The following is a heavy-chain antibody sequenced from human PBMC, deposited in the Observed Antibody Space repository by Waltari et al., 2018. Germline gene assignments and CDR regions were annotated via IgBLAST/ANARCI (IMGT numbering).Heavy chain of an antibody. D-gene: IGHD1-26*01. CDR1: GFTFSSHA. Sequence: EVQLLESGGGLVQPGGSLRLSCAASGFTFSSHAMSWVRQAPGKGLEWVSAISGSGGSTYYADSVKGRFTISRDNSKNTLYLQMNSLRAEDTAVYYCAKNPAWELLVLDYWGQGTLVTVSS. J-gene: IGHJ4*02. CDR3: AKNPAWELLVLDY. V-gene: IGHV3-23*01. CDR2: ISGSGGST.